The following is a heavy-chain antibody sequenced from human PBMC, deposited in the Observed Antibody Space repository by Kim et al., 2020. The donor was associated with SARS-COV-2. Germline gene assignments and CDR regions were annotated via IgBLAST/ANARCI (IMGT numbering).Heavy chain of an antibody. J-gene: IGHJ4*02. CDR3: ARLAGIMITFGGVIAVSGIYY. CDR2: IYYSGST. CDR1: GGSISSSSYY. V-gene: IGHV4-39*01. D-gene: IGHD3-16*02. Sequence: SETLSLTCTVSGGSISSSSYYWGWIRQPPGKGLEWIGSIYYSGSTYYNPSLKSRVTISVDTSKNQFSLKLSSVTAADTAVYYCARLAGIMITFGGVIAVSGIYYGGQGTLLTVSS.